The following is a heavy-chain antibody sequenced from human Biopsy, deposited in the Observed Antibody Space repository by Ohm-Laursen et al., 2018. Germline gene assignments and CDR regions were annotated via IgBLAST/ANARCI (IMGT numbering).Heavy chain of an antibody. CDR2: ISASSSYI. Sequence: SLRLSCAASGFRFSSHTMSWVRQAPGKGLEWVSSISASSSYIHYADSVKGRFTVSRDNAKNSLYLQMNSLRAADTAIYYCATELLPPGVGGPWLDSWGQGTPVTVSS. CDR3: ATELLPPGVGGPWLDS. CDR1: GFRFSSHT. J-gene: IGHJ5*01. D-gene: IGHD3-16*01. V-gene: IGHV3-21*06.